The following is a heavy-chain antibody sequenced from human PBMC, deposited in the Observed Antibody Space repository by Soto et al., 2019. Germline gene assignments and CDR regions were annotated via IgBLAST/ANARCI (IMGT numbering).Heavy chain of an antibody. J-gene: IGHJ6*03. D-gene: IGHD2-15*01. CDR2: INHSGST. CDR1: GGSFSGYY. V-gene: IGHV4-34*01. Sequence: QVQLQQWGAGLLKPSETLSLTCAVYGGSFSGYYWSWIRQPPGKGLEWIGEINHSGSTNYNPSLKSRVTISVDTSKNQFSLKLSSVTAADTAVYYCEGYCSGGSCYPRRYVDVWGKGTTVTVSS. CDR3: EGYCSGGSCYPRRYVDV.